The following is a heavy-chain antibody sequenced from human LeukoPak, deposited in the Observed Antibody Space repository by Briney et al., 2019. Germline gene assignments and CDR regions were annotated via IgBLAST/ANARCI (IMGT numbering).Heavy chain of an antibody. CDR2: IYYSGST. J-gene: IGHJ4*02. V-gene: IGHV4-30-4*08. Sequence: NSSETLSLTCTVSGGSISSGDYYWSWIRQPPGKGLEWIGYIYYSGSTYYNPSLKSRVTISVDTSKNQFSLKLSSVTAADTAVYYCARVGSSWSYYFDYWSQGTLVTVSS. CDR3: ARVGSSWSYYFDY. D-gene: IGHD6-13*01. CDR1: GGSISSGDYY.